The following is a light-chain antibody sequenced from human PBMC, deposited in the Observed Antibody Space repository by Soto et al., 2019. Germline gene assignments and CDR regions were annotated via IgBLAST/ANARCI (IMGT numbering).Light chain of an antibody. J-gene: IGKJ5*01. V-gene: IGKV3-11*01. Sequence: EIALTQSLATLSVSPVERVPLVCRASQNLHSFLNWSQQRPGQAPRHLIYDGSKRAAGVPDRISGDGSGTDYTLTISSLEPEDFAVYYCQQRTRWPMTFGQGTRLEIK. CDR3: QQRTRWPMT. CDR2: DGS. CDR1: QNLHSF.